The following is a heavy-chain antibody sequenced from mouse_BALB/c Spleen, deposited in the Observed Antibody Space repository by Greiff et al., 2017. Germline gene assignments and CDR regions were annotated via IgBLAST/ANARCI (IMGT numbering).Heavy chain of an antibody. CDR1: GYAFTNYL. CDR3: ARARWEGFAY. D-gene: IGHD1-1*01. CDR2: INPGSGGT. J-gene: IGHJ3*01. Sequence: QVHVKQSGAELVRPGTSVKVSCKASGYAFTNYLIEWVKQRPGQGLEWIGVINPGSGGTNYNEKFKGKATLTADKSSSTAYMQLSSLTSDDSAVYFCARARWEGFAYWGQGTLVTVSA. V-gene: IGHV1-54*01.